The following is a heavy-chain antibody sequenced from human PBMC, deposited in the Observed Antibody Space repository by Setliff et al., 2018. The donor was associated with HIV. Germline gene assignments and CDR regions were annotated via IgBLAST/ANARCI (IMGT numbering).Heavy chain of an antibody. CDR1: GGSISNYY. D-gene: IGHD5-18*01. CDR2: IYYSGST. V-gene: IGHV4-59*01. J-gene: IGHJ3*02. CDR3: ARSVDTAIADAFDI. Sequence: SETLSLTCTVSGGSISNYYWSWIRQPPGKGLECIGYIYYSGSTNYNPSLRSRVTISVDTSQKQFSLKLNSVTAADTAVYYCARSVDTAIADAFDIWGQGTMVT.